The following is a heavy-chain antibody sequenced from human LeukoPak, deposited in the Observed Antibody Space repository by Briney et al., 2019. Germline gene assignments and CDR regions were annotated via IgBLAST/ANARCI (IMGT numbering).Heavy chain of an antibody. J-gene: IGHJ4*02. CDR1: GFTFSTYG. CDR3: AKGVPYSSSSVYIDG. V-gene: IGHV3-23*01. CDR2: ISDTGSDT. D-gene: IGHD6-6*01. Sequence: PGGSLRLSCAASGFTFSTYGMNWVRQAPGKGLEWVSSISDTGSDTYSADSVKGRFTISRDNSKNTLFLHMNSLRVEDTAIYYCAKGVPYSSSSVYIDGWAQGALVTVSS.